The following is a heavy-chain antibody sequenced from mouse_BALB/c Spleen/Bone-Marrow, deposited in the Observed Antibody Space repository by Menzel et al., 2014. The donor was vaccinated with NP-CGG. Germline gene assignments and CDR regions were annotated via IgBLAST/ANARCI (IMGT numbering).Heavy chain of an antibody. Sequence: QVQLQQSGAELVRPGTSVKVSCKASGYAFTNYLIEWVKQRPGQGLEWIGVINPGSGGTSYNEKFRGKATLTADKSSSTAYMQLSSLTSDDSAVYFCARCLTGTSALDFWGQGTSVTVSS. J-gene: IGHJ4*01. D-gene: IGHD4-1*01. CDR2: INPGSGGT. CDR3: ARCLTGTSALDF. CDR1: GYAFTNYL. V-gene: IGHV1-54*01.